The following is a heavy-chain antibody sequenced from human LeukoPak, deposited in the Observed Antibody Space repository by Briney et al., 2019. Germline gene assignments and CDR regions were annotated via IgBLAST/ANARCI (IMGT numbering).Heavy chain of an antibody. Sequence: PGGSLRLSCAASGFTFSSYKMNWVRQAPGKGLEWVSYISGSGSTIYSADSVKGRFTISRDNAKNSLYLQVNSLRAEDTAIYYCAREAGYWFDPWGQGTLVTVSS. J-gene: IGHJ5*02. CDR2: ISGSGSTI. CDR1: GFTFSSYK. CDR3: AREAGYWFDP. V-gene: IGHV3-48*03.